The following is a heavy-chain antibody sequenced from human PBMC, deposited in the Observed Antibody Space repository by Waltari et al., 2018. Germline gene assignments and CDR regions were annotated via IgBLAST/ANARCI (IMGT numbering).Heavy chain of an antibody. Sequence: EEQLVESGGGLVQPGESLRLSCAASGFTFSRSWMDWTRQAPGRGLVWVSRINSDGSSTIYAESVKGRFTISRDNAKNTLYVQMNRLRAEDTAVYYCARVATKTYSSPVPGRPYYYGMDVWGQGTTVTVSS. V-gene: IGHV3-74*01. CDR2: INSDGSST. CDR1: GFTFSRSW. J-gene: IGHJ6*02. CDR3: ARVATKTYSSPVPGRPYYYGMDV. D-gene: IGHD6-13*01.